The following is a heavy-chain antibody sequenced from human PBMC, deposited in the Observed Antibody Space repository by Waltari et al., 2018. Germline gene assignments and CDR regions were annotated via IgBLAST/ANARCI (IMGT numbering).Heavy chain of an antibody. J-gene: IGHJ4*02. Sequence: QVQLQESGPGLVEPSQTLSLPCTVSGGSINSGGYSWSWFRQHPERGLEWIGYIYYSGSTYYSPSFNSRASISFDTSKNQFFLRLTSVTTADTAVYYCARRAPMAGYFDYWGQGTVVTVSS. CDR2: IYYSGST. D-gene: IGHD3-10*01. CDR1: GGSINSGGYS. V-gene: IGHV4-31*03. CDR3: ARRAPMAGYFDY.